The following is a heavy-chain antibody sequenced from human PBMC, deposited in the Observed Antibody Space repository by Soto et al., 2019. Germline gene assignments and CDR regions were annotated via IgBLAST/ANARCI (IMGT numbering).Heavy chain of an antibody. CDR3: AKDSPVVHYDILTGYPDY. CDR2: ISYDGSNK. D-gene: IGHD3-9*01. CDR1: GFTFSSYG. Sequence: PGGSLRLSCAASGFTFSSYGMHWVRQAPGKGLEWVAVISYDGSNKYYADSVKGRFTISRGNSKNTLYLQMNSLRAEDTAVYYCAKDSPVVHYDILTGYPDYWGQGTLVTVSS. J-gene: IGHJ4*02. V-gene: IGHV3-30*18.